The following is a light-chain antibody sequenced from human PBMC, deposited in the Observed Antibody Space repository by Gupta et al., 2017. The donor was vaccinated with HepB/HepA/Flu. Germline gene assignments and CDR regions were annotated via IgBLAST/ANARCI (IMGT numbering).Light chain of an antibody. V-gene: IGKV3-20*01. CDR2: GAS. Sequence: EIVLTQSPCTLSLSPGERATLSCRASQSVSSSYLAWYQQRPGQAPRLLIYGASSRATGISDRFSGSGSGTEFTLTISRLEPEDFAVYYCQQYGSSPWTFGQGTKVESK. CDR1: QSVSSSY. CDR3: QQYGSSPWT. J-gene: IGKJ1*01.